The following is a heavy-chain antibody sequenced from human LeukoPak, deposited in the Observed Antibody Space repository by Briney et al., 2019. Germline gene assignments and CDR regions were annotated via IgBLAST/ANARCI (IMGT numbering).Heavy chain of an antibody. D-gene: IGHD3-22*01. CDR2: FDPEDGET. CDR3: ATSTYYYDSGDYFDY. Sequence: ASVKVSCKVSGYTLTELSMHRVRQAPGKGLEWMGGFDPEDGETIYAQKFQGRVTMTEDTSTDTAYMELSSLRSEDTAVYYCATSTYYYDSGDYFDYWGQGTLVTVSS. V-gene: IGHV1-24*01. CDR1: GYTLTELS. J-gene: IGHJ4*02.